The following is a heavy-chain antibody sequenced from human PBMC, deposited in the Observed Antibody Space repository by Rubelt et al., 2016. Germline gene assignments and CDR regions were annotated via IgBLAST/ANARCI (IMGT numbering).Heavy chain of an antibody. CDR2: IWYDGSNK. J-gene: IGHJ4*02. CDR1: GFTFSSYG. Sequence: QVHLVESGGGVVQPGRSLRLSCAASGFTFSSYGMHWVRQAPGKGLEWVAVIWYDGSNKDYAESVKGRFTISRDNSKNTLDLKMNSLRAEDTAVYYCAKGYCSSTNCYGAACDYWGQGTLVTVSS. CDR3: AKGYCSSTNCYGAACDY. D-gene: IGHD2-2*01. V-gene: IGHV3-33*06.